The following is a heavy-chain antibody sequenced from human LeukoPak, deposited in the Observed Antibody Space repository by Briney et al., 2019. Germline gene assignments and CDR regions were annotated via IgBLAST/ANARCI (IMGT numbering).Heavy chain of an antibody. CDR3: ARGGFAHWVTAVGFDY. D-gene: IGHD2-21*02. V-gene: IGHV4-34*01. Sequence: RSETLSLTCAVYGGSFSGYYWSWIRQPPGKGLEWIGEINHSGSTNYNPSLKSRVTISVDTSKNQFSLKLTSVTAADTAVYYCARGGFAHWVTAVGFDYWGQGTLVAVSS. CDR1: GGSFSGYY. J-gene: IGHJ4*02. CDR2: INHSGST.